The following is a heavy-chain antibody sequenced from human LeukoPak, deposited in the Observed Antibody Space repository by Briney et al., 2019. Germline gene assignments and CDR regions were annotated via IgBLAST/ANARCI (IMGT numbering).Heavy chain of an antibody. CDR1: GYTFTSYG. Sequence: ASVKVSCKASGYTFTSYGISWVRQAPGQGLEWMGWISAYKGNTNYAQKLQGRVTITTDTSTNTAYMELRSLRFDDTAVYYCARGGNIVATIGWGTFDYWGQGTLVTVSS. CDR2: ISAYKGNT. J-gene: IGHJ4*02. V-gene: IGHV1-18*01. D-gene: IGHD5-12*01. CDR3: ARGGNIVATIGWGTFDY.